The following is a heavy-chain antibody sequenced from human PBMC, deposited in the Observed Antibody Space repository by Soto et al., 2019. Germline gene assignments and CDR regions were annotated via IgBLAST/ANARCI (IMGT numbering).Heavy chain of an antibody. J-gene: IGHJ5*02. Sequence: EVQLVESGGGLVQPGGSLRLSCAASGFTFCSYSMNWVRQAPGKGLEWVSYISSSSSTIYYADPVKGRFTISRDNAKNSSYLKMNSLRDEDTAVNNGERDGVTRGPDCFDTWGQGTLVTVSS. V-gene: IGHV3-48*02. CDR2: ISSSSSTI. CDR3: ERDGVTRGPDCFDT. CDR1: GFTFCSYS. D-gene: IGHD2-21*02.